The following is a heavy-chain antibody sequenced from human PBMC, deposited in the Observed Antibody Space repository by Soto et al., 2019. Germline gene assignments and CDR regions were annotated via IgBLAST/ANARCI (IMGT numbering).Heavy chain of an antibody. CDR2: IYGDDDK. CDR3: ARVPYDYVWGGYREVDY. D-gene: IGHD3-16*02. Sequence: QITLKESGPTLVKPTQTLTLTCTFSGFSLSTSGVGVGWIRQPPGKALEWLALIYGDDDKRYSPSLKSWLTITKDTSKNQVVLTMTNMDPVDTATYYCARVPYDYVWGGYREVDYWGQGTLVTVSS. J-gene: IGHJ4*02. V-gene: IGHV2-5*02. CDR1: GFSLSTSGVG.